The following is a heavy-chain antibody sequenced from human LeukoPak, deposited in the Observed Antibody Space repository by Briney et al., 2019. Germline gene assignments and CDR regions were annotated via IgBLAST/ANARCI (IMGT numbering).Heavy chain of an antibody. D-gene: IGHD3-16*01. Sequence: ASVKVSCKASGYTFTSYAMHWVRQAPGQRLELMGWINAGNGNTKYSQKFQGRVTITRDTSASTAYMELSSLRSEDTAVYYCARDVITFGGFYPYFDYWGQGTLVTVSS. CDR1: GYTFTSYA. V-gene: IGHV1-3*01. J-gene: IGHJ4*02. CDR2: INAGNGNT. CDR3: ARDVITFGGFYPYFDY.